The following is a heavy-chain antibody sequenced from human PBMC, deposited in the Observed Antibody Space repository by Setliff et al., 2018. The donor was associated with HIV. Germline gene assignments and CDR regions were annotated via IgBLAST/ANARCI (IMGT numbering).Heavy chain of an antibody. D-gene: IGHD4-4*01. V-gene: IGHV4-39*07. CDR2: IYHSGST. CDR3: AREYSNYRYFDY. J-gene: IGHJ4*02. Sequence: SETLSLTCTVSGGSISSSSYYWGWIRQPPGKGLEWLGSIYHSGSTYYNPSLKSRVTISVDTSKNQFSLKLSSVTAADTAVYYCAREYSNYRYFDYWGQGTLVTVSS. CDR1: GGSISSSSYY.